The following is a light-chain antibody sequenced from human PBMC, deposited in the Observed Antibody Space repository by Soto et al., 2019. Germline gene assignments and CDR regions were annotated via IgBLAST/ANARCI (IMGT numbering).Light chain of an antibody. V-gene: IGKV3-11*01. Sequence: EIVLTQSPATLSLSPGERATLSCRASQSVSSDLAWFLQKPGQAPRLLIYDASNRATGIPARFSGGGSGTDFTLTISSLEPEDFAVYYCQQRNSWPPTFGGGTKVDIK. CDR3: QQRNSWPPT. CDR1: QSVSSD. CDR2: DAS. J-gene: IGKJ4*01.